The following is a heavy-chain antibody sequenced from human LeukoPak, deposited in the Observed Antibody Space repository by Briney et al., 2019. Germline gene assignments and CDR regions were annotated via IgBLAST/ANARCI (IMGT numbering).Heavy chain of an antibody. CDR1: GYNFDIFG. Sequence: ASVKVSRKASGYNFDIFGMTWVRQAPGQGFEWIGWISALNGKSDYAQNFRGRVTMTMDTSTNTVYLELRSLRSDDTAVYYCARASAYKPPLDGEDDSFDYWGQGTLVTVSS. CDR2: ISALNGKS. D-gene: IGHD3-3*01. J-gene: IGHJ4*02. V-gene: IGHV1-18*01. CDR3: ARASAYKPPLDGEDDSFDY.